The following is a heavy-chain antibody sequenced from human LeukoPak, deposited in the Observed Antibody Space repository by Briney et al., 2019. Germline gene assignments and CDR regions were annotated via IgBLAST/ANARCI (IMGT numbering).Heavy chain of an antibody. CDR2: INHSGST. Sequence: SETLSLTCTVSGGSISSYYWSWIRQPPGKGLEWIGEINHSGSTNYNPSLKSRATISVDTSKNQFSLKLSSVTAADTAVYYCARQGYSDYWGQGTLVTVSS. D-gene: IGHD5-24*01. CDR1: GGSISSYY. V-gene: IGHV4-34*01. CDR3: ARQGYSDY. J-gene: IGHJ4*02.